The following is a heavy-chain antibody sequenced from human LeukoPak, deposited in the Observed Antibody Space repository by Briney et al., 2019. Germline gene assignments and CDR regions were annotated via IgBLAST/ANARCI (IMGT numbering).Heavy chain of an antibody. CDR2: IWYDGSRA. CDR1: GFTFSSYG. D-gene: IGHD1-14*01. J-gene: IGHJ4*02. Sequence: PGRSLRLSCAASGFTFSSYGMHWVRQAPGKGLEWVAVIWYDGSRAFYADSVKGRFTISRDNSKNTMSVQMDDLRAEDTAVYYCTRYNNDHFDYWGQGTLVTVSS. CDR3: TRYNNDHFDY. V-gene: IGHV3-33*01.